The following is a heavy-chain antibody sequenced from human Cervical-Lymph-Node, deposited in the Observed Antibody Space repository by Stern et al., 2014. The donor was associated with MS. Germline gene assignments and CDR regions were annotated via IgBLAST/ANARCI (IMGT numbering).Heavy chain of an antibody. CDR3: ARTDILLIDH. J-gene: IGHJ5*02. V-gene: IGHV4-30-4*01. CDR2: IYYSGTT. CDR1: GASIRSDDYY. D-gene: IGHD3-10*01. Sequence: EQLEESGPGLVKPSQTLSLTCNVSGASIRSDDYYWTWIRQPPGKGLEWIGYIYYSGTTYYSPCLRSRVTISGGKPQRQISMKLSSVTAADTAVYYCARTDILLIDHWGQGTLVTVSS.